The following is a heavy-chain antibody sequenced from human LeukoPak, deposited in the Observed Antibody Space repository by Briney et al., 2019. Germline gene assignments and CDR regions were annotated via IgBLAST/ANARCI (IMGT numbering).Heavy chain of an antibody. V-gene: IGHV3-23*01. CDR1: GFTFSSYA. Sequence: PGGSLRLSCAASGFTFSSYAMSWVRQAPGKGLEWVSAISGSGGSTYYADSVKGRFTISRDNSKNTLYLQMNSLRAEDTAVYYCARDHDFWSGPDDAFDIWGQGTMVTVSS. CDR2: ISGSGGST. D-gene: IGHD3-3*01. J-gene: IGHJ3*02. CDR3: ARDHDFWSGPDDAFDI.